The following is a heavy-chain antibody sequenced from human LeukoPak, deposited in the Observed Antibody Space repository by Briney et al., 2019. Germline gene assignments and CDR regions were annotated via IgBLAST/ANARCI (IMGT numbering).Heavy chain of an antibody. CDR3: ARDLRAGKEYFQH. J-gene: IGHJ1*01. CDR2: IYYSGST. Sequence: SETLSLTCTVSGGSISSGGYYWSWIRQHPGKGLEWIGYIYYSGSTYYNTSLKSRVTISVDTSKNQFSLKLSSVTAADTAVYYCARDLRAGKEYFQHWGQGTLVTVSS. CDR1: GGSISSGGYY. D-gene: IGHD6-19*01. V-gene: IGHV4-31*03.